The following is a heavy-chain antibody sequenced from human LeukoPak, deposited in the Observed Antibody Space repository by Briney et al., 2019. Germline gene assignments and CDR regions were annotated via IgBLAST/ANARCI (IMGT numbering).Heavy chain of an antibody. CDR1: GFTFSNYW. Sequence: PGGSLRLSCAASGFTFSNYWMHWVRQAPGKGLEWVAVISFDGVNTFYADSVKGRFTISRDNSNNTVYLQMNNLRPEDTAVFYCARGQGYESYYYMDVWGKGTTVSVSS. V-gene: IGHV3-30*03. J-gene: IGHJ6*03. CDR3: ARGQGYESYYYMDV. D-gene: IGHD2-2*01. CDR2: ISFDGVNT.